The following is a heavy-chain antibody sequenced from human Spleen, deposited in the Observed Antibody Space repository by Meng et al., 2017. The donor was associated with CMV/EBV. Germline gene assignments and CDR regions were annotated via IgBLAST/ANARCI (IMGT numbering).Heavy chain of an antibody. Sequence: GGSLRLSCAASGFTFSSYWMSWVRQAPGKGLEWVANIKQDGSEKYYVDSVKGRFTISRDNAEKSLYLHMNSLRAEDTAVYYCARDLSVTTWGYYGMDVWGQGTTVTVSS. J-gene: IGHJ6*02. D-gene: IGHD4-11*01. CDR3: ARDLSVTTWGYYGMDV. CDR2: IKQDGSEK. V-gene: IGHV3-7*01. CDR1: GFTFSSYW.